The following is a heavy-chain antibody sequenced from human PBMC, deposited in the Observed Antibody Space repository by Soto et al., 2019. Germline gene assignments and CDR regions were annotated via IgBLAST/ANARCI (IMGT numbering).Heavy chain of an antibody. CDR2: IIPILGIA. CDR3: AVVEMATITPYYYGMDV. J-gene: IGHJ6*02. Sequence: QVQLVQSGAEVKKPGSSVKVSCKASGGTFSSYTISWVRQAPGQGLEWMGRIIPILGIANYAQKFQGRVTITADKSTSTAYMELSSLRSEDTAVYYCAVVEMATITPYYYGMDVWGQGTTVTVSS. CDR1: GGTFSSYT. V-gene: IGHV1-69*02. D-gene: IGHD5-12*01.